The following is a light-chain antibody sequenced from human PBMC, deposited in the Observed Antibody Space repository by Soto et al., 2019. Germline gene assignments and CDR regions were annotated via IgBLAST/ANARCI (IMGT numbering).Light chain of an antibody. V-gene: IGKV1-5*03. J-gene: IGKJ1*01. CDR1: QSISSW. CDR2: KAS. Sequence: DIQMTQSPSTLSASVGDSVTITCRASQSISSWLAWYQQKPGKAPKLLIYKASSLESGVPSRFSGSGSGTEFTLTISSLQPDDFATYYCQQPWTFGQGTKVEIK. CDR3: QQPWT.